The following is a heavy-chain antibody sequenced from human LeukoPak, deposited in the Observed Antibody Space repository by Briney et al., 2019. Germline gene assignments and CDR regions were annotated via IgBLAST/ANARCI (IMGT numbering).Heavy chain of an antibody. CDR1: GYTFTGYY. CDR3: ARGYDSSGYDLEDAFDI. Sequence: ASVKVSCKASGYTFTGYYMHWVRQAPGQGLEWVGWINPNSGGTNYAQKFQGRVTMTRDTSISTAYMELSRLRSDDTAVYYCARGYDSSGYDLEDAFDIWGQGTMVTVSS. J-gene: IGHJ3*02. V-gene: IGHV1-2*02. D-gene: IGHD3-22*01. CDR2: INPNSGGT.